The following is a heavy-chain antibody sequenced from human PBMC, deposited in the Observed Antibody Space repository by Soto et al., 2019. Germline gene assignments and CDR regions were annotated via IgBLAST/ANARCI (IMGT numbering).Heavy chain of an antibody. J-gene: IGHJ4*02. CDR1: GFTFSSYG. D-gene: IGHD3-10*01. V-gene: IGHV3-33*01. Sequence: GGSLRLSCAASGFTFSSYGMHWVRQAPGKGLEWVAVIWYDGSNKYYADSVKGRFTISRDNSKNTLYLQMNSLRAEDTAVYYCARDELGGYGSGSSPPLFDYWGQGTLVTVSS. CDR3: ARDELGGYGSGSSPPLFDY. CDR2: IWYDGSNK.